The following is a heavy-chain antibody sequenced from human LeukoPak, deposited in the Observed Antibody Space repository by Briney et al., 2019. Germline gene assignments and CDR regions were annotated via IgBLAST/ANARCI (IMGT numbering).Heavy chain of an antibody. CDR1: GFTFSSYE. Sequence: AGGSLRLSCAASGFTFSSYEMNWVRRAPGKGLEWVSHIGNRGTTIFYADSVKGRFTISRDNAKNSVSLQMNSLRAEDAAIYYCARGDLLTTLDCWGQGTLVTVS. V-gene: IGHV3-48*03. CDR3: ARGDLLTTLDC. CDR2: IGNRGTTI. D-gene: IGHD3-9*01. J-gene: IGHJ4*02.